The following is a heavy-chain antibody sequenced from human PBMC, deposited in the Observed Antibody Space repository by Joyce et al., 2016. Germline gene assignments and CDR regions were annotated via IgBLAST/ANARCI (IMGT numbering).Heavy chain of an antibody. CDR1: GFTFSDYY. CDR2: ISSRGSTI. Sequence: QVQLVESGGGLVKPGGSLRLSCAAAGFTFSDYYMNWIRQAPGKGLDWVSYISSRGSTIYYADSVKGRFTISRDNAKNSLYLRLNSLRADDTAVYYCARVNRRWFGESTDASDIWGQGTMVTVSS. J-gene: IGHJ3*02. V-gene: IGHV3-11*01. D-gene: IGHD3-10*01. CDR3: ARVNRRWFGESTDASDI.